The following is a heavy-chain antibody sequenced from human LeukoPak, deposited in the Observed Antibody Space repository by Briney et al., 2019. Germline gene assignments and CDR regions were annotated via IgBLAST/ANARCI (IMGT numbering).Heavy chain of an antibody. Sequence: ASVKVSCKASGYIFIGYYMHWIRQAPGQGLEWMGWINPNSGGTNYAQKFQGRVTMTRDTSISTAYMELSRLRSDATAVYYCARNFGLLWSGTEGGAFDYWGQGTLVTVSS. CDR2: INPNSGGT. D-gene: IGHD3-10*01. J-gene: IGHJ4*02. CDR3: ARNFGLLWSGTEGGAFDY. V-gene: IGHV1-2*02. CDR1: GYIFIGYY.